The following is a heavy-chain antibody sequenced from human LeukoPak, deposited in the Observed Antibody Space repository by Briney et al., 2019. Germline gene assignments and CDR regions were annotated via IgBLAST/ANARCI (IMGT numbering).Heavy chain of an antibody. CDR2: IYHSGST. CDR1: GYSISSGYY. D-gene: IGHD3-10*01. J-gene: IGHJ5*02. Sequence: PETLSLTCTVSGYSISSGYYWGWIRQPPGKGLEWIGSIYHSGSTYYNPSLKSRVTISVDTSKNQFSLKLSSVTAADTAVYYCGRDWYYYGSGSYLRWFDPWGQGTLVTVSS. CDR3: GRDWYYYGSGSYLRWFDP. V-gene: IGHV4-38-2*02.